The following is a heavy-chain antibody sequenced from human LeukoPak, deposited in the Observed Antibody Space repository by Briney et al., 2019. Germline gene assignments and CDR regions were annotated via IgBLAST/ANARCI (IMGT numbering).Heavy chain of an antibody. J-gene: IGHJ4*02. Sequence: GGSLRLSCAASGFTFSNYDKNWVRQAPGKGLEWVSYTRTSGTTIYYADSVRGRFTISRDNAKNSLYLQMNSLRVEDTAVYYCARDGDSSSWYADFDYWGRGTLVTVSS. CDR2: TRTSGTTI. CDR3: ARDGDSSSWYADFDY. CDR1: GFTFSNYD. D-gene: IGHD6-13*01. V-gene: IGHV3-48*03.